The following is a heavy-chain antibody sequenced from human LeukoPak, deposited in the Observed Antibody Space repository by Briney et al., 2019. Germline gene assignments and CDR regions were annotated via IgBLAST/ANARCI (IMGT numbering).Heavy chain of an antibody. Sequence: QTGGSLRLSCVASGFAFSSYWMHWVRQAPGKGLVWVSRINRDGSSTGYADSVKGRFAISRDNAKNTLYLQMNSLRAEDTAVYYCARDNWAGYSSSWYPDAFDIWGQGTMVTVSS. V-gene: IGHV3-74*01. CDR3: ARDNWAGYSSSWYPDAFDI. J-gene: IGHJ3*02. CDR2: INRDGSST. CDR1: GFAFSSYW. D-gene: IGHD6-13*01.